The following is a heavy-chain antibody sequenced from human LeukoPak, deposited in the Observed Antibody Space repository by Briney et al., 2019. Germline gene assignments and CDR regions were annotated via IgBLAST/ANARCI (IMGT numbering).Heavy chain of an antibody. D-gene: IGHD3-22*01. CDR1: GFTFSRFW. CDR2: IKQDGTEK. J-gene: IGHJ4*02. Sequence: GGSLRLSCAASGFTFSRFWMSWVRQAPGKGLEWVANIKQDGTEKYYVDSVKGRFTISRDNAKNSVYLQMNSLRVEDTAVYYCARAGGSSGYKYYFDYWGQGTLVTVSS. CDR3: ARAGGSSGYKYYFDY. V-gene: IGHV3-7*01.